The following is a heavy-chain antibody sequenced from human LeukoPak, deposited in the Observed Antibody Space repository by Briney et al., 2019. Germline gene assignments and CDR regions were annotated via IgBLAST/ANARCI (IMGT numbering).Heavy chain of an antibody. CDR1: GFTFSSYW. J-gene: IGHJ4*02. V-gene: IGHV3-74*01. D-gene: IGHD2-2*01. CDR3: AARGYCSSTSCLLEY. CDR2: IKSGGSST. Sequence: GGSLRLSCAASGFTFSSYWMSWVRQAPGKGLVWVSRIKSGGSSTSYADSVKGRFTISRDNSKNTMLLQMNSLRAEDTALYYCAARGYCSSTSCLLEYWGQGTLVTVSS.